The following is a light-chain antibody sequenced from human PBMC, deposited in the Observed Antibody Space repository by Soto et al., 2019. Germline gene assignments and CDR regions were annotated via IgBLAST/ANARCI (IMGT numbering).Light chain of an antibody. J-gene: IGLJ1*01. CDR3: SSYTSSSTSYV. V-gene: IGLV2-14*01. Sequence: QSVLTPPASVSGSPGQSITVSCTGTSSDVGGYNYVSWYQQHPGKAPKLMIYDVSNRPSGVSNRFSGSKSGNTASLTISGLQAEDEADYYCSSYTSSSTSYVFGTGTKVTVL. CDR1: SSDVGGYNY. CDR2: DVS.